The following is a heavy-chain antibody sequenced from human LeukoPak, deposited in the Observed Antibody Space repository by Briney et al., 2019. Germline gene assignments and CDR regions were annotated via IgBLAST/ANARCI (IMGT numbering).Heavy chain of an antibody. D-gene: IGHD2-2*01. V-gene: IGHV3-66*01. J-gene: IGHJ6*02. Sequence: GGSLRLSCAASGFTVSSNYMSWVRQAPGKGLEWVSVIYSGGSTYYADSVKGRFTISRDNSKSTLYLQMNSLRAEDTAVYYCARSIVVPAAMLGYYYYYGMDVWGQGTTVTVSS. CDR3: ARSIVVPAAMLGYYYYYGMDV. CDR2: IYSGGST. CDR1: GFTVSSNY.